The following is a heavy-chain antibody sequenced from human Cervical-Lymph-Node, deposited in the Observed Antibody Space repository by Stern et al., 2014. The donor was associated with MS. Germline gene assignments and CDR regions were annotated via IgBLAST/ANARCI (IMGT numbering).Heavy chain of an antibody. D-gene: IGHD2-21*01. Sequence: QVQLVESGAEVKKPGSSVKVSCRASGGTFTTHPITWWRQAPGQGLEWMGGIIPFLNTTNYAQNFQGRITITADKSTGTNYMEISSLRSDDTAVYYCASSVVASGHWGQGTLVIVS. V-gene: IGHV1-69*06. CDR3: ASSVVASGH. CDR2: IIPFLNTT. J-gene: IGHJ4*02. CDR1: GGTFTTHP.